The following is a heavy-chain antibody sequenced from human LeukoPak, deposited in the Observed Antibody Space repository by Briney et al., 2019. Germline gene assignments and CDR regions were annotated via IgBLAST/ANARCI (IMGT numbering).Heavy chain of an antibody. CDR3: ARDYGRSRDYGMDV. CDR2: INADGSSA. J-gene: IGHJ6*02. V-gene: IGHV3-74*01. Sequence: GGSRRLSCAASGFTLSNYWMHWVRQAPGKGLVWVSRINADGSSASYADSVKGRFTISRDNAKNTLYLQMNSLRAEDTAMYYCARDYGRSRDYGMDVWGQGTTVTVSS. D-gene: IGHD3-10*01. CDR1: GFTLSNYW.